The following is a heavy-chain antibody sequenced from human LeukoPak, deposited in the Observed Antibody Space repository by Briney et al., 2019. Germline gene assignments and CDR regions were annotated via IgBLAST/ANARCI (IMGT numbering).Heavy chain of an antibody. D-gene: IGHD1-26*01. CDR2: INPNSGGT. J-gene: IGHJ4*02. CDR1: GYTFTGYY. Sequence: GASVKVSCKASGYTFTGYYMHWVRQAPGQGLEWMGWINPNSGGTNYAQKFQGRVTMTRDTSISTAYMELSRLRSDDTAVYYCARDASSYSGSYGYWGQGTLVTVSS. CDR3: ARDASSYSGSYGY. V-gene: IGHV1-2*02.